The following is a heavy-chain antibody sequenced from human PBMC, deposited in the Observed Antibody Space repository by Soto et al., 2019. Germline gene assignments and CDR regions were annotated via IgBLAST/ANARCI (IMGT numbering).Heavy chain of an antibody. D-gene: IGHD2-15*01. V-gene: IGHV3-30*18. CDR3: AKDKIWDY. CDR2: ISYDGSNK. CDR1: GFTFSSYG. Sequence: PGGSLRLSCAASGFTFSSYGMHWVRQAPGKGLEGVAVISYDGSNKYYADSVKGRFTISRDNSKNTMYLQINSLRDEDTALYHCAKDKIWDYWGHGTLVTVSS. J-gene: IGHJ4*01.